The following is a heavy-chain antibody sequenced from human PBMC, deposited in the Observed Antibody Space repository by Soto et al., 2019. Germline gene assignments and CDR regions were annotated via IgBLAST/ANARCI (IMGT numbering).Heavy chain of an antibody. J-gene: IGHJ4*02. CDR2: ISGTSGSI. V-gene: IGHV3-48*02. Sequence: EVQLVASGGGLVQPGGSLRLSCAASGFTFSTHSMTWVRRAPGKGLEWVSYISGTSGSIYYADSAKGRFTISRDKAKNSLHLQMNSLRHEDTAVYYCARVRGPRYSSGWNDHWGQGTPVTFSS. D-gene: IGHD6-19*01. CDR3: ARVRGPRYSSGWNDH. CDR1: GFTFSTHS.